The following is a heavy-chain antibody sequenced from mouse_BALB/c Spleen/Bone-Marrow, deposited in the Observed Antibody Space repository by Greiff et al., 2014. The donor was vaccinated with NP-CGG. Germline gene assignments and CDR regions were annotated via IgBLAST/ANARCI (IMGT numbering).Heavy chain of an antibody. J-gene: IGHJ3*01. CDR1: GYSITSGYS. Sequence: EVKLMESGPDLVKPSQSLSLTCTVTGYSITSGYSWHWIRQFPGNKLEWMGYIHYSGSTKYNPSLKSRISITRDTSKNHFFLQLNSVTTEDTATYYCARREGNHAAWFAYWGQGTLVTVSA. D-gene: IGHD2-1*01. CDR3: ARREGNHAAWFAY. V-gene: IGHV3-1*02. CDR2: IHYSGST.